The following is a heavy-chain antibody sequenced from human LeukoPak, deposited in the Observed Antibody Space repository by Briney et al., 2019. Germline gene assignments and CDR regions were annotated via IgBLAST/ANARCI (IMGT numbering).Heavy chain of an antibody. Sequence: SVKVSCKASGGTFSSYAISWVRQAPGQGPEWMGGIIPIFGTANYAQKFQGRVTITTDESTSTAYMELSSLRSEDTAVYYCARDAGLDSSSWYFDYWGQGTLVTVSS. CDR2: IIPIFGTA. J-gene: IGHJ4*02. V-gene: IGHV1-69*05. CDR1: GGTFSSYA. CDR3: ARDAGLDSSSWYFDY. D-gene: IGHD6-13*01.